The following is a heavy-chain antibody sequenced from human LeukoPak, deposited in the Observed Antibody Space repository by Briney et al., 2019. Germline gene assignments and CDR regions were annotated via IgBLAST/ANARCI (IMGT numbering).Heavy chain of an antibody. CDR3: ARAGDALTAAAGADY. Sequence: ASVKVSCKASGYTFTSYYMHWVRQAPGQGLEWMGIINPSGGSTSYAQKFQGRVTMTRDMSTSTVYMELSSLRSEDTAMYYCARAGDALTAAAGADYWGQGTLVTVSS. V-gene: IGHV1-46*01. CDR2: INPSGGST. D-gene: IGHD6-13*01. J-gene: IGHJ4*02. CDR1: GYTFTSYY.